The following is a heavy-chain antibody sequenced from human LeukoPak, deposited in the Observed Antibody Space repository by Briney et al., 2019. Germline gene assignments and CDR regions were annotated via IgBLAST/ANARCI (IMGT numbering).Heavy chain of an antibody. D-gene: IGHD3-9*01. CDR2: ISSSGSTI. CDR1: GFTFSDYY. J-gene: IGHJ4*02. Sequence: GGSLRLSCAASGFTFSDYYMSWIRQAPGKGLEWVSYISSSGSTIYYADSVKGRFTISRDNSKNTLYLQMNSLRAEDTAVYYCARESYDILTGYVPYFDYWGQGTLVTVSS. V-gene: IGHV3-11*04. CDR3: ARESYDILTGYVPYFDY.